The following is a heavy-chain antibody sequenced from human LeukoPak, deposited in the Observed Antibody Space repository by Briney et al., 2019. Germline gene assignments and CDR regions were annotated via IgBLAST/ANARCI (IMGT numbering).Heavy chain of an antibody. J-gene: IGHJ6*02. V-gene: IGHV3-23*01. Sequence: GGSLRLSCAASGFTFSTYAMTWARQAPGKGLEWDSAFSGSGGSTYYADSVKGRSTISRDNSRNTLYLKMNSLRAEDTAVYYCAKAKRDRLLSSIDKTYDYGMDVWGQGTTVTVSS. CDR2: FSGSGGST. CDR3: AKAKRDRLLSSIDKTYDYGMDV. D-gene: IGHD2-2*01. CDR1: GFTFSTYA.